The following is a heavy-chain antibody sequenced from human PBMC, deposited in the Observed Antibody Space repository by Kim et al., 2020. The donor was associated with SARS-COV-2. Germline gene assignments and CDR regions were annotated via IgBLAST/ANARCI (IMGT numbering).Heavy chain of an antibody. CDR1: GDSVSSNSVA. CDR2: TYYRSQWYN. V-gene: IGHV6-1*01. CDR3: ARGHNWSFDY. D-gene: IGHD1-20*01. Sequence: SQTLSLTCAISGDSVSSNSVAWHWIRQSPSRGLEWLGGTYYRSQWYNDYAVSVKTHIAINPDTSKNQFSLHLNSVTPEDTAVYYCARGHNWSFDYWGQGTLVTVSS. J-gene: IGHJ4*02.